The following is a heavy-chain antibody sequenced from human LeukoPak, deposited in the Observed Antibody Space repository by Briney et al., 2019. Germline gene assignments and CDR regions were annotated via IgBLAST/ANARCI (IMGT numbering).Heavy chain of an antibody. CDR1: GFTFSTYW. D-gene: IGHD3-9*01. V-gene: IGHV3-74*03. CDR3: ARDLDWILFDY. J-gene: IGHJ4*02. CDR2: IRPDGTTT. Sequence: GESLRLSCAASGFTFSTYWMHWVRHAPGKGLVWVARIRPDGTTTAYADSVKGRFTISRGNAKNTLFLQMNSLSAEDTAVYYCARDLDWILFDYWGQGTLVTVSS.